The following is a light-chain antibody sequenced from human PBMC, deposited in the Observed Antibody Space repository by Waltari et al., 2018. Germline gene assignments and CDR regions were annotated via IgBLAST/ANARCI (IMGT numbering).Light chain of an antibody. CDR1: QSISNS. V-gene: IGKV1-39*01. CDR2: AAS. J-gene: IGKJ1*01. CDR3: QQSYISLT. Sequence: DIQMTQSPSSLSASVGDRVTITCRASQSISNSLSWYQQKPGKAPNLLIYAASSFQSGVPSRFSGSGSGTDFTLTISSLQPEDFATYYCQQSYISLTFGQGTKVEIK.